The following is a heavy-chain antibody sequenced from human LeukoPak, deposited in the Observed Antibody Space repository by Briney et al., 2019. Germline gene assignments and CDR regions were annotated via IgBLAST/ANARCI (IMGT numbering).Heavy chain of an antibody. CDR3: AKDREYDSSGYRQIGAFDI. CDR2: ISGGGGST. J-gene: IGHJ3*02. V-gene: IGHV3-23*01. Sequence: GGSLRLSCAASGFTFSNYAMNWVRQAPGKGLEWVSAISGGGGSTYYADSVKGRFTISRDNSKNTLYLQMNSLRAEDTAVYYCAKDREYDSSGYRQIGAFDIWGQGTMVTVSS. CDR1: GFTFSNYA. D-gene: IGHD3-22*01.